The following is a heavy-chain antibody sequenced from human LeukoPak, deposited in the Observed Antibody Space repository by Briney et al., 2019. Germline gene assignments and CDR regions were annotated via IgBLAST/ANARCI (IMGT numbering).Heavy chain of an antibody. CDR1: GFTFSSYT. CDR2: ITSASYI. Sequence: GGSLRLSCAASGFTFSSYTTNWVRQAPGKGLEWVSTITSASYIYYADSVKGRFTVSRDNAKNSLYLQMNSLRAEDTAVYYCARDGRATVTHDYWGQGTLVTVSS. D-gene: IGHD4-17*01. J-gene: IGHJ4*02. V-gene: IGHV3-21*01. CDR3: ARDGRATVTHDY.